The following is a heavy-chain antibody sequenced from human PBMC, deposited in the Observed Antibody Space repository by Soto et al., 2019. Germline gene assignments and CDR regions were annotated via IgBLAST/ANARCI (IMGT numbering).Heavy chain of an antibody. CDR1: GGSISSYY. D-gene: IGHD3-22*01. CDR3: ARHYDSSGYPIDP. V-gene: IGHV4-59*01. CDR2: IYYSGST. J-gene: IGHJ5*02. Sequence: SSETLSLTCTVSGGSISSYYWSWIRQPPGKGLEWIGYIYYSGSTNYNPSLKSRVTISVDRSKNQFSLKLSSVTAADTAVYYCARHYDSSGYPIDPWGKGTLVTVAS.